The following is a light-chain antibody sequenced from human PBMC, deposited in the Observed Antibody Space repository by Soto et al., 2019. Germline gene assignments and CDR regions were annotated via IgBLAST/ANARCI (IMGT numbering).Light chain of an antibody. CDR2: NDY. CDR1: SSNIGSNT. Sequence: QLVLTQPPSASGTPGQRVTFSCSGSSSNIGSNTVNWYQQLPGTAPKLLIYNDYQRPSGVPDRFSGSKSGTSASLAISGLQSEDEADYYCAAWDDSLNGVVFGGGTKLTVL. CDR3: AAWDDSLNGVV. V-gene: IGLV1-44*01. J-gene: IGLJ3*02.